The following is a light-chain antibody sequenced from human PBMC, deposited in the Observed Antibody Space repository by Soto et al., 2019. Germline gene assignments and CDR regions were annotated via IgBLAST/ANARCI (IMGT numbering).Light chain of an antibody. CDR2: DAS. Sequence: DIQMTQSPSSLSASLGDRVTITFRASQSVTTYLNWYQQKPGKAPKLLIYDASSLESGVPSRFSGSGSGTEFTLTINSLQSDDFATYYCQQYETYSPTFGQGTKVDI. J-gene: IGKJ1*01. V-gene: IGKV1-5*01. CDR3: QQYETYSPT. CDR1: QSVTTY.